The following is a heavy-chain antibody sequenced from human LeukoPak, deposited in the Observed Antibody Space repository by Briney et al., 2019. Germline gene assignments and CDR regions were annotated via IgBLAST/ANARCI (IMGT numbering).Heavy chain of an antibody. Sequence: ASVKVSCKASGYTFTSYYMHWVRQAPGQGLEWMGIINPSGGSTSYAQKFQGRVTTTRDTSKNQFSLKLSSVTAADTAVYYCARDPADYGDYQYYGMDVWGQGTTVTVSS. V-gene: IGHV1-46*01. CDR3: ARDPADYGDYQYYGMDV. CDR1: GYTFTSYY. D-gene: IGHD4-17*01. CDR2: INPSGGST. J-gene: IGHJ6*02.